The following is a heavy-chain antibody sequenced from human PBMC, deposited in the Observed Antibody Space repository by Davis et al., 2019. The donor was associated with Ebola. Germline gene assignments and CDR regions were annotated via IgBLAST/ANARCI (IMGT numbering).Heavy chain of an antibody. CDR1: GYTFTSYA. J-gene: IGHJ5*02. V-gene: IGHV1-3*01. CDR2: INAGNGNT. Sequence: AASVKVSCKASGYTFTSYAMHWVRQAPGQRLEWMGWINAGNGNTKYSQKFQGRVTITRDTSASTAYMELSSLRSEDTAVYYCARCLWTVTTNWFDPWGQGTLVTVSS. D-gene: IGHD4-17*01. CDR3: ARCLWTVTTNWFDP.